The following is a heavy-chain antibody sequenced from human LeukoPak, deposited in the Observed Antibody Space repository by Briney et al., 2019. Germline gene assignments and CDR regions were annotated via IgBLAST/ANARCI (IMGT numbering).Heavy chain of an antibody. Sequence: SETLSLTCAVYGGSFSGYYWSWIRQPPGKGLEWIGEINHSGSTNYNPSLKSRVTISVDTSKNQFSLKLSSVTAADAAVYYCARVMKRGIVVVPAARLNWFDPWGQGTLVTVS. V-gene: IGHV4-34*01. CDR3: ARVMKRGIVVVPAARLNWFDP. J-gene: IGHJ5*02. D-gene: IGHD2-2*01. CDR1: GGSFSGYY. CDR2: INHSGST.